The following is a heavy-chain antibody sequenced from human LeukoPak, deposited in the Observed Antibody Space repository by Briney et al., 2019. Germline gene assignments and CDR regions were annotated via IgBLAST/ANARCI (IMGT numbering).Heavy chain of an antibody. CDR1: GYTFTSYA. Sequence: ASLKVSCKASGYTFTSYAINWVRQAPGQGLEWMGWINTNTGNPTYAQGFTGRFVFSLDTSVSTAYLQICSLKAEDTAVYYCAGRYSSNTYYYGMDVWGQGTTVTVSS. CDR3: AGRYSSNTYYYGMDV. CDR2: INTNTGNP. V-gene: IGHV7-4-1*01. J-gene: IGHJ6*02. D-gene: IGHD6-13*01.